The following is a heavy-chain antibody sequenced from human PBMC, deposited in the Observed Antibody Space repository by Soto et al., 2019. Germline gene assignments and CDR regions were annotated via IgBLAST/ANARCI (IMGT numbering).Heavy chain of an antibody. V-gene: IGHV3-53*02. CDR1: GFIVDSSY. J-gene: IGHJ6*02. CDR2: IYSGGLT. Sequence: EVQLVETGGGLFQPGGSLRLSCAASGFIVDSSYMSWVRQAPGKGLEWVSVIYSGGLTYNADSVKGRFTISRDRSKNTLYLQMNSLRAEDTAVYYCARVDYYYYGMDVWGQGTTVTVSS. CDR3: ARVDYYYYGMDV.